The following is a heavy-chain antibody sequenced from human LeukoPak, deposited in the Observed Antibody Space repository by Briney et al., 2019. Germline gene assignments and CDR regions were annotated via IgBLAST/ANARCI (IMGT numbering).Heavy chain of an antibody. V-gene: IGHV3-66*01. CDR2: IYSGGTGGRT. Sequence: GGSLRLSCAPSGFNESSHYASWAPHPPGKGLECVSDIYSGGTGGRTSYADSVQGTFTISTDDSKNTLYLQMNSLRAADTAVYYCARDRELERNWFDPWGQGTLVIVSS. CDR3: ARDRELERNWFDP. D-gene: IGHD1-1*01. J-gene: IGHJ5*02. CDR1: GFNESSHY.